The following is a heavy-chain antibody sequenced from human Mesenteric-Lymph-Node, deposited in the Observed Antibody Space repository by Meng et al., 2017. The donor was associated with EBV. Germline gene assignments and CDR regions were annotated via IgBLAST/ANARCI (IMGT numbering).Heavy chain of an antibody. D-gene: IGHD2-8*02. CDR3: ARRPTGIDY. CDR2: IIHGGSP. V-gene: IGHV4-34*12. Sequence: QGQLHRWGAGLLKPSRTLSLPCAVSGGSLSGAYWNWIRQPPGKGLEWIGEIIHGGSPSYNPSLKSRVTISIDTSKNQLSLMLSSVTAADTAVYYCARRPTGIDYWGQGTLVTVSS. J-gene: IGHJ4*02. CDR1: GGSLSGAY.